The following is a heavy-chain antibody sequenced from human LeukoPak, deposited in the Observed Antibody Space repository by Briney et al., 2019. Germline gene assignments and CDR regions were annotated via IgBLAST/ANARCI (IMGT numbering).Heavy chain of an antibody. Sequence: GASVKVSCKASGYTFTGYYMHWVRQAPGQGLEWMGWINPNSGGTNYAQKFQGRVTMTRDTSISTAYMELSSPRSEDTAVYYCARAARYSGSYYPDYWGQGTLVTVSS. CDR2: INPNSGGT. D-gene: IGHD1-26*01. CDR3: ARAARYSGSYYPDY. J-gene: IGHJ4*02. V-gene: IGHV1-2*02. CDR1: GYTFTGYY.